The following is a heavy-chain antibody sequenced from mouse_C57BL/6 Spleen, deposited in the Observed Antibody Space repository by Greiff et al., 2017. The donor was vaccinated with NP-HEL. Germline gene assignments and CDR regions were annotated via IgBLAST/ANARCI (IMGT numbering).Heavy chain of an antibody. CDR3: AREGDWDQRFAY. Sequence: EVKVVESGGGLVKPGGSLKLSCAASGFTFSSYAMSWVRQTPEKRLEWVATISDGGSYTYYPDNVKGRFTISRDNAKNNLYLQMSHLKSEDTAMYYCAREGDWDQRFAYWGQGTLVTVSA. V-gene: IGHV5-4*01. CDR1: GFTFSSYA. CDR2: ISDGGSYT. J-gene: IGHJ3*01. D-gene: IGHD4-1*01.